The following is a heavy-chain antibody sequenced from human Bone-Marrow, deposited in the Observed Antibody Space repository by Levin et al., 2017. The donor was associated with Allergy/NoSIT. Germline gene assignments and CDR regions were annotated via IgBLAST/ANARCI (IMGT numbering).Heavy chain of an antibody. V-gene: IGHV5-51*01. CDR2: IYPGDSDT. J-gene: IGHJ4*02. D-gene: IGHD6-19*01. CDR3: ARAAIEYSSGWSTFDY. CDR1: GYSFTSYW. Sequence: PGGSLRLSCKGSGYSFTSYWIGWVRQMPGKGLEWMGIIYPGDSDTRYSPSFQGQVTISADKSISTAYLQWSSLKASDTAMYYCARAAIEYSSGWSTFDYWGQGTLVTVSS.